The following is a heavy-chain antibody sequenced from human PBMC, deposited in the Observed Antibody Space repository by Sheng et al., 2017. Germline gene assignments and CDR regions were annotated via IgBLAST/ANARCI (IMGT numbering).Heavy chain of an antibody. D-gene: IGHD2-8*01. Sequence: EVQLVESGGGLVKPGGSLRLSCATSGFTFSNYEMTWVRQAPGKGLEWLSYISSSGSGSVKFYADSVKGRFTVSRDNARNSVYLQMNSLRVEDTAVYYCASQDNVLEQTARHLDYWGRGNPYGHRLL. CDR1: GFTFSNYE. CDR3: ASQDNVLEQTARHLDY. J-gene: IGHJ4*02. V-gene: IGHV3-48*03. CDR2: ISSSGSGSVK.